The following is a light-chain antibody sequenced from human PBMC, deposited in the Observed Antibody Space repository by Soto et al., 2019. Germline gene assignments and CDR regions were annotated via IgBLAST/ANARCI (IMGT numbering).Light chain of an antibody. V-gene: IGLV1-40*01. CDR2: GNT. Sequence: QSVLTQPPSVSGARGQRVTISCTGSSTNIGAGYDVHWYQQLPGTAPKLLIYGNTNRPSGVPDRLSGSRSGTSACLAITGLQAEDEADYYCQSYDNSLVTWVFGGGTKLTVL. CDR3: QSYDNSLVTWV. CDR1: STNIGAGYD. J-gene: IGLJ3*02.